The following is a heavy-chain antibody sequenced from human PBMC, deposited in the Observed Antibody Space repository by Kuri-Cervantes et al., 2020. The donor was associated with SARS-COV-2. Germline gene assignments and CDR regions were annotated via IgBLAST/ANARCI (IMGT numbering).Heavy chain of an antibody. V-gene: IGHV4-59*08. D-gene: IGHD6-6*01. J-gene: IGHJ6*02. CDR3: ARSQYSTSRFYYYGMDV. CDR1: GGSISSYY. CDR2: IYYSGST. Sequence: GSLRLSCTVSGGSISSYYWSWIQQPPGKGLEWIGYIYYSGSTNYNPSLKSRVTISVDTSKNQFSLKLSSVTAADTAVYYCARSQYSTSRFYYYGMDVWGQGTTVTVSS.